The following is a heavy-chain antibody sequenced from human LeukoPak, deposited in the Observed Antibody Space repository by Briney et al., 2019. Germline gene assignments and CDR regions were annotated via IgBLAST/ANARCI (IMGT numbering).Heavy chain of an antibody. D-gene: IGHD1-26*01. CDR1: GFSFSIYA. Sequence: PGGSLRLSCAASGFSFSIYAMSWVRQAPGKGLEWVPTISGSGGSTYYADSVKGRFTISRDNSKNTLYLQINSLRTEDAAVYYCARATEFYSGSYHWGQGTLVTVSS. CDR3: ARATEFYSGSYH. J-gene: IGHJ5*02. V-gene: IGHV3-23*01. CDR2: ISGSGGST.